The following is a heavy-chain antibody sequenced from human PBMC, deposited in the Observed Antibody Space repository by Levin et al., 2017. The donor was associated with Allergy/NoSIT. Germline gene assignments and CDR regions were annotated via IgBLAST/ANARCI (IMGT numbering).Heavy chain of an antibody. V-gene: IGHV3-30*18. CDR2: ISYDGSNK. Sequence: GGSLRLSCAASGFTFSSYGMHWVRQAPGKGLEWVAVISYDGSNKYYADSVKGRFTISRDNSKNTLYLQMNSLRAEDTAVYYCAKSWDGALDYWGQGTLVTVSS. J-gene: IGHJ4*02. D-gene: IGHD1-26*01. CDR3: AKSWDGALDY. CDR1: GFTFSSYG.